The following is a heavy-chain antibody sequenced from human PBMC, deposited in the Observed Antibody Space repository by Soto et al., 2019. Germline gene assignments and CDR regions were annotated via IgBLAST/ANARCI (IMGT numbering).Heavy chain of an antibody. V-gene: IGHV1-18*01. D-gene: IGHD6-19*01. J-gene: IGHJ2*01. Sequence: QVQLVQSGAEVKKPGASVKVSCKASGYNFTSSGISWVRQAPGQGLEWMGWISAYNGKTNYAQKLQGRVTMTTDTSTSTAYMELRSLRSDDTAVYYCARDSPGWYGTNWYFDLWGRGTLVTVSS. CDR2: ISAYNGKT. CDR3: ARDSPGWYGTNWYFDL. CDR1: GYNFTSSG.